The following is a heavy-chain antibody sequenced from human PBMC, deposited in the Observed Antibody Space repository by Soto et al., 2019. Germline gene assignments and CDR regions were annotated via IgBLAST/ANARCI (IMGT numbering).Heavy chain of an antibody. CDR3: AKSAYYDYVWGSYRQYYFDY. D-gene: IGHD3-16*02. CDR1: GFTFSSYA. V-gene: IGHV3-23*01. CDR2: ISGSGGST. J-gene: IGHJ4*02. Sequence: EVQLLESGGGLVQPGGSLRLSCAASGFTFSSYAMSWVRQAPGKGLEWVSAISGSGGSTYYADSVKGRFTISRDNSKNTLYLQMNSLRAKDTAVYYCAKSAYYDYVWGSYRQYYFDYWGQGTLVTVSS.